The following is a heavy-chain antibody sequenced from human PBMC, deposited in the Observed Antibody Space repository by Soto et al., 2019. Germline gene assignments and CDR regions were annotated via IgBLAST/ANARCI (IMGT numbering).Heavy chain of an antibody. D-gene: IGHD3-3*01. CDR1: GFTFSSYS. CDR3: GRDSAFFGVFMGMDV. CDR2: ISSSSSTI. Sequence: GGSLRLSCAASGFTFSSYSMNWVRQAPGKGLEWVSYISSSSSTIYYADSVKGRFTISRDNAKNSLYLQMNSLRDEDTAVYYCGRDSAFFGVFMGMDVWGQGTTVTVSS. V-gene: IGHV3-48*02. J-gene: IGHJ6*02.